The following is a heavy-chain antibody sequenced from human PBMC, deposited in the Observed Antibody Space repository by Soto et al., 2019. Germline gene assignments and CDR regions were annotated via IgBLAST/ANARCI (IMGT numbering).Heavy chain of an antibody. Sequence: EVQLVESGGGLVKPGGSLRLSCAASGFTFSSYSMNWVRQAPGKGLEWVSSISSSSSYIYYADSVKGRFTISRDNAKNSLDLQMSSLRAEDTAVYYCARDLDEWLSIKGDAFDIWGQGTMVTVSS. D-gene: IGHD3-3*01. CDR2: ISSSSSYI. J-gene: IGHJ3*02. CDR1: GFTFSSYS. CDR3: ARDLDEWLSIKGDAFDI. V-gene: IGHV3-21*01.